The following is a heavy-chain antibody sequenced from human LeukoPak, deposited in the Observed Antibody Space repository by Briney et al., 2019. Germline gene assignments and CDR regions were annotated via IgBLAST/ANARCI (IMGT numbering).Heavy chain of an antibody. J-gene: IGHJ4*02. D-gene: IGHD5-18*01. CDR1: GFTFSSYA. V-gene: IGHV3-23*01. CDR3: ANSYGYD. Sequence: PGGSLRLSCAASGFTFSSYAMSWVRQAPGKGLEWVSAISGSGGSTYYADSVKGRFTISRDNSKNTLYLQMGSLRVDDTATYYCANSYGYDWGQGTLVTVSS. CDR2: ISGSGGST.